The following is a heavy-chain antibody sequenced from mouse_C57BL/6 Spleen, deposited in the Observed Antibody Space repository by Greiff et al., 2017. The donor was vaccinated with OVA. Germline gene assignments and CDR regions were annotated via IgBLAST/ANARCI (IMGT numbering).Heavy chain of an antibody. J-gene: IGHJ2*01. V-gene: IGHV5-17*01. CDR1: GFTFSDYG. D-gene: IGHD4-1*01. Sequence: DVKLQESGGGLVKPGGSLKLSCAASGFTFSDYGMHWVRQAPEKGLEWVAYISSGSSTIYYADTVKGRFTISRDNAKNTLFLQMTSLRSEDTAMYYCARTNWDDWFDYWGQGTTLTVSS. CDR2: ISSGSSTI. CDR3: ARTNWDDWFDY.